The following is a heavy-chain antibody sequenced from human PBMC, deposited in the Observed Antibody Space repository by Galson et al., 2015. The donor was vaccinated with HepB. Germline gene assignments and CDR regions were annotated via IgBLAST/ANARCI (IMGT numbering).Heavy chain of an antibody. CDR2: ISYDGSNK. V-gene: IGHV3-30*03. J-gene: IGHJ4*02. Sequence: SLRLSCAASGFTFSSYGMHWVRQAPGKGLEWVAVISYDGSNKYYADSVKGRFTISRDNSKNTLYLQMNSLRAEDTAVYYCATALSGSFYFDYWGQGTLVTVSS. D-gene: IGHD1-26*01. CDR1: GFTFSSYG. CDR3: ATALSGSFYFDY.